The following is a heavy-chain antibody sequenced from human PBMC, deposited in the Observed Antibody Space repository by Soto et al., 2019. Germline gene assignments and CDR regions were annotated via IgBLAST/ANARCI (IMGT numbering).Heavy chain of an antibody. CDR2: ICGSGGST. CDR3: AKDSRYSSCDTCARYCGGDTCASYFDY. J-gene: IGHJ4*02. D-gene: IGHD2-21*01. CDR1: GFTFSIYA. Sequence: EVQLLESGGDLVQTGGSLRLSCAAYGFTFSIYAMNWVRQAPGKGLEWVSVICGSGGSTYYADSVKGRFTISRDNSRNMLFLQVNSLRAKDTAVYFCAKDSRYSSCDTCARYCGGDTCASYFDYWGQGTLVTVSS. V-gene: IGHV3-23*01.